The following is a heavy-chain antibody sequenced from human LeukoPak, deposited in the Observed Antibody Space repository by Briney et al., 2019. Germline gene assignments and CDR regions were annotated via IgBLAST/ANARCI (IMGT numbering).Heavy chain of an antibody. CDR2: SGVGSGST. Sequence: PGGSLKLSCAASGFTFDDSVMHLVPRAPGKGLELVSASGVGSGSTDYADSGKCRFTISRDNSKNTLYLQTDSLRAEDTAIYYCANPKNDYSDRYNYFDPWGQGTLVSVSS. D-gene: IGHD4-17*01. CDR1: GFTFDDSV. CDR3: ANPKNDYSDRYNYFDP. V-gene: IGHV3-23*01. J-gene: IGHJ5*02.